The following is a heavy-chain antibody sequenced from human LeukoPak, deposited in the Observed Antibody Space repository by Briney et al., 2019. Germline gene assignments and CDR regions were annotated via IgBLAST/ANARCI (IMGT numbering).Heavy chain of an antibody. D-gene: IGHD2-15*01. CDR3: ARLPKDIVVVVAATH. CDR1: GYSFTSYW. CDR2: IYPGDSDT. J-gene: IGHJ4*02. V-gene: IGHV5-51*01. Sequence: GETLKISCKGSGYSFTSYWIGWVRQMPGKGLEWMGIIYPGDSDTRYSPSFQGQVTISADRSISTAYLQWSSLKASDTAMYYCARLPKDIVVVVAATHWGQGTLVTVSS.